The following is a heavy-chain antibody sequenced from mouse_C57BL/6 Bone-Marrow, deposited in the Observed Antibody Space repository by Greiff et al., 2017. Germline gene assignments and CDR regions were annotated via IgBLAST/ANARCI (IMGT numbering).Heavy chain of an antibody. CDR2: IYPGGGYT. Sequence: QVQLQQPGAELVRPGTSVKMSCKASGYTFTNYWIGWAKQRPGHGLEWIGDIYPGGGYTNYNEKFKGKATLTADKSSSTAYMQFSSLTSEDSAIYYCARLTGTFFDYWGQGTTLTVSS. V-gene: IGHV1-63*01. J-gene: IGHJ2*01. CDR3: ARLTGTFFDY. CDR1: GYTFTNYW. D-gene: IGHD4-1*01.